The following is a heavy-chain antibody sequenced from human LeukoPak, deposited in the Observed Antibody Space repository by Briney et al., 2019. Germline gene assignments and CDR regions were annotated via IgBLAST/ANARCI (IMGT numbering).Heavy chain of an antibody. CDR1: GGTFSSYA. CDR3: ARVYYYDSSGYYHPFDY. CDR2: IIPIFGTA. V-gene: IGHV1-69*13. Sequence: GASVKVSCKASGGTFSSYAISWVRQALGQGLEWMGGIIPIFGTANYAQKFQGRVTITADESTSTAYMELSSLRSEDTAVYYCARVYYYDSSGYYHPFDYWGQGTLVTVSS. J-gene: IGHJ4*02. D-gene: IGHD3-22*01.